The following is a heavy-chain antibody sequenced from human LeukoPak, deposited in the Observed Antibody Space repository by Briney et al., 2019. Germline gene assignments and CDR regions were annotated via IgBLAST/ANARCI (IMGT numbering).Heavy chain of an antibody. D-gene: IGHD3-16*01. Sequence: GGSLRLSCRFSGLSFGDSAVTWVRQAPGMGLEWVGCTRSKVYRGSTDYAASVKDRFIISRDESNSIAYLQMDRLRIEDTAVYYCARGERDFDYWGQGTLVTVSS. CDR1: GLSFGDSA. CDR2: TRSKVYRGST. V-gene: IGHV3-49*04. J-gene: IGHJ4*02. CDR3: ARGERDFDY.